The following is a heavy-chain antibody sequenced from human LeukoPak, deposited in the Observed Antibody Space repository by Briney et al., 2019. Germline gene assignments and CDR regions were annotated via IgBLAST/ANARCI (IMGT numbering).Heavy chain of an antibody. CDR2: INPNSGGT. V-gene: IGHV1-2*02. CDR1: GYTFTGYY. CDR3: ARDQRMWEPGVGY. Sequence: ASVTVSFTASGYTFTGYYMHWVRQAPGQGLEWMGWINPNSGGTNYAQKFQGRVTMTRDTAISTAYMELSRLRFDDTAVYYCARDQRMWEPGVGYWGQGTLVTVSS. J-gene: IGHJ4*02. D-gene: IGHD1-26*01.